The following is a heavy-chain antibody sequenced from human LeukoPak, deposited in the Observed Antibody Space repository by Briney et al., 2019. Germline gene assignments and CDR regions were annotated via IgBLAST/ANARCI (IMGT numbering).Heavy chain of an antibody. Sequence: GGSLRLSCAASGFTFSNAWMSWVRQAPGKGLEWVGRIKSKTDGGTTDYAAPVKGRFTISRDDSKNTLYLQMNSLKTEDTAVYYCTTYSSSWYGSLDYWGQGTLVTVSS. D-gene: IGHD6-13*01. CDR1: GFTFSNAW. J-gene: IGHJ4*02. V-gene: IGHV3-15*01. CDR2: IKSKTDGGTT. CDR3: TTYSSSWYGSLDY.